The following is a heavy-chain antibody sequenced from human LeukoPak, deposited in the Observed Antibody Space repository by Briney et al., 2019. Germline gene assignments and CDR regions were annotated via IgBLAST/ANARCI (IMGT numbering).Heavy chain of an antibody. CDR2: ISGSGGST. CDR3: ATSPYYYDSSAPLGY. V-gene: IGHV3-23*01. CDR1: GFTFSSYA. D-gene: IGHD3-22*01. J-gene: IGHJ4*02. Sequence: GGSLRLSCAASGFTFSSYAMSWVRQAPGKGLEWVSAISGSGGSTYYADSVKGRFTISRDNSKNTLYLQMNSLRAEDTAVYCCATSPYYYDSSAPLGYWGQGTLVTVSS.